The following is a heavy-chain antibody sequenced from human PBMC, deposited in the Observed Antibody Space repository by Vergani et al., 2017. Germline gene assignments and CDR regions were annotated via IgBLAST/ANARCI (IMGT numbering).Heavy chain of an antibody. CDR3: RGRSDNYN. Sequence: EVQLLQSEGAVVQPGGSLRLSCVASGFSFSSHAMSWVRQGHGQGLEWVSSTKNTGDSTHYADSVKGRFTISRDNSKNTLYLQMNSLRVEDTAVYYCRGRSDNYNWGQGTLVTVSS. CDR1: GFSFSSHA. J-gene: IGHJ4*02. D-gene: IGHD3-16*01. CDR2: TKNTGDST. V-gene: IGHV3-23*01.